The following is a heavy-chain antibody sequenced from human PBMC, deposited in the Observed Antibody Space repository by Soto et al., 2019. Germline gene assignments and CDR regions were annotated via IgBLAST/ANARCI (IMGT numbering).Heavy chain of an antibody. CDR1: GFSFSAYY. V-gene: IGHV3-11*01. CDR3: ASENGHPGHNYAMDV. CDR2: ISFNGDVT. D-gene: IGHD2-8*01. J-gene: IGHJ6*02. Sequence: GGSLRLSCAASGFSFSAYYMSWIRQAPGKGLEWVSYISFNGDVTRYSDSVEGRFTVSRDNAKKSLYLQMNSLRVEDTAVYYCASENGHPGHNYAMDVWGQGTTVTVYS.